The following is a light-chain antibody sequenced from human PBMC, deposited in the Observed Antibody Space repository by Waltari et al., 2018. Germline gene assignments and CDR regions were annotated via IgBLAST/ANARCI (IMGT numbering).Light chain of an antibody. V-gene: IGKV1-39*01. CDR3: QQSYITPLT. J-gene: IGKJ4*01. CDR2: DAS. CDR1: ESISSY. Sequence: DIQMTQSPSSLSASVGDRVTITCRSSESISSYLNWYQQQPGKAPNLLIYDASSLQGGVPSRFSCSGSGTDFTLTISSLQPEDFATYYCQQSYITPLTFGGGTKVEIK.